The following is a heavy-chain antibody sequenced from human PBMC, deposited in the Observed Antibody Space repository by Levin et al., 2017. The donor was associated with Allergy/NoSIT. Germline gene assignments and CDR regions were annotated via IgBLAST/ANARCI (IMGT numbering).Heavy chain of an antibody. CDR1: GGSISSYH. CDR2: IYYSGST. J-gene: IGHJ6*03. Sequence: SQTLSLTCTVSGGSISSYHWSWIRQPPGKGLEWIGYIYYSGSTNYNPSLKSRVTISVDTSKNQLSLKLSSVTAADTAVYYCARGSHYNYYYMDVWGKGTTVTVSS. CDR3: ARGSHYNYYYMDV. V-gene: IGHV4-59*01.